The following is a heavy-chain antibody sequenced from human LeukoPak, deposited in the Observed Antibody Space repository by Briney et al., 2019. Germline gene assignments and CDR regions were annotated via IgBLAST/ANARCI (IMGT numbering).Heavy chain of an antibody. V-gene: IGHV4-34*01. Sequence: PSETLSLTCAVYGGSFSGYYWGWIRQPPGKGLEWIGSMYHRGNTYCNPSLKSRVTVSVDTAKNQFSLKMTSVTAADTAVYYCARHLLSGGSSWQNFDYWGQGILVTVSS. J-gene: IGHJ4*02. D-gene: IGHD6-13*01. CDR1: GGSFSGYY. CDR2: MYHRGNT. CDR3: ARHLLSGGSSWQNFDY.